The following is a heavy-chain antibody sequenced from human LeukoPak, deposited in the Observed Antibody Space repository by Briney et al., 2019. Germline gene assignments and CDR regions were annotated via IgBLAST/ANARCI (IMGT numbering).Heavy chain of an antibody. Sequence: ASVKVSCKASGYTLTSYDINWVRQATGQGLEWMGWMNPNSGNTGYAQKFQGRVTMTRNTSISTAYMELSSLRSEDTAVYYCARGDHYYDSSGYSYYFDYWGQGTLVTVSS. CDR2: MNPNSGNT. D-gene: IGHD3-22*01. CDR3: ARGDHYYDSSGYSYYFDY. J-gene: IGHJ4*02. V-gene: IGHV1-8*01. CDR1: GYTLTSYD.